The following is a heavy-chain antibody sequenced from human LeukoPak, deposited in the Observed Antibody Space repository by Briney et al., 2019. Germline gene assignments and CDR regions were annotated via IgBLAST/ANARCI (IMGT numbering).Heavy chain of an antibody. CDR1: GGSLSSYY. V-gene: IGHV4-59*01. CDR3: ARSSIAARPGLYYFDY. D-gene: IGHD6-6*01. J-gene: IGHJ4*02. CDR2: IYYSGST. Sequence: PSETLSLTCTVSGGSLSSYYWSWIRQPPGKGLEWIGYIYYSGSTNYNPSLKSRVTISVDTSKNQFSLKLSSVTAADTAVYYCARSSIAARPGLYYFDYWGQGTLVTVSS.